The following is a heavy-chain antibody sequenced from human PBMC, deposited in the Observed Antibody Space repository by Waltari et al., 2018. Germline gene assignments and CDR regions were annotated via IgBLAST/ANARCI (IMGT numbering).Heavy chain of an antibody. CDR3: SSTVYYYRSGSFYN. Sequence: EVQLVESGGGLVKPGGSLRLSCAASGFTFSNAWMSWVRQAPGKGLALVVRIKSNTDGGTTDYSAPVIGRFTISRDDSKITLYRQMHSLTTDDTTVYYCSSTVYYYRSGSFYNLSKETLVTVSS. V-gene: IGHV3-15*01. CDR2: IKSNTDGGTT. D-gene: IGHD3-10*01. CDR1: GFTFSNAW. J-gene: IGHJ4*02.